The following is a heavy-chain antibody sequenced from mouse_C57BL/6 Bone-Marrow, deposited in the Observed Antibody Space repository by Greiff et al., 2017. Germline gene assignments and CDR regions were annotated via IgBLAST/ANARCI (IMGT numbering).Heavy chain of an antibody. CDR1: GYTFTSYW. Sequence: QVQLQQPGAELVKPGASVKLSCKASGYTFTSYWMHWVKQRPGRGLEWIGRIVPNSGGTKYNEKFKSKATLTVDKPSSTAYMQLSSLTSEDSAVYYCARGGYYYALDYWGQGTSVTVSS. D-gene: IGHD2-2*01. V-gene: IGHV1-72*01. CDR3: ARGGYYYALDY. CDR2: IVPNSGGT. J-gene: IGHJ4*01.